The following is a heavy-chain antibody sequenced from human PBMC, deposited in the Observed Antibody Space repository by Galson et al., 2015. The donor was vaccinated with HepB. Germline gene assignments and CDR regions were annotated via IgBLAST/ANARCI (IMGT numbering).Heavy chain of an antibody. V-gene: IGHV3-30-3*01. J-gene: IGHJ4*02. CDR2: ISPDGIIT. Sequence: SLRLSCAASGFTFSRENMHWVRQTPGKGLEWLALISPDGIITFYPESLKGRFTISRDNSKNTLYLQMNSLRPEDTAVYYCARDLRWNFDYWGQGISVTVSS. D-gene: IGHD2-15*01. CDR3: ARDLRWNFDY. CDR1: GFTFSREN.